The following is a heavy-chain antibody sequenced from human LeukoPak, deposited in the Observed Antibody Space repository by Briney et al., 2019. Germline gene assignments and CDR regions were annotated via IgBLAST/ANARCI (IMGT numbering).Heavy chain of an antibody. Sequence: SETLSLTCTVSGDSISSSSYYWGWIHQPPGKGLECIGRIYTSGSTNYNPSLKSRVTISVDTSKNQFSLKLSSVTAADTAVYYCAGTPYYYYYMDVWGKGTTVTISS. CDR3: AGTPYYYYYMDV. CDR1: GDSISSSSYY. CDR2: IYTSGST. D-gene: IGHD2-15*01. V-gene: IGHV4-61*02. J-gene: IGHJ6*03.